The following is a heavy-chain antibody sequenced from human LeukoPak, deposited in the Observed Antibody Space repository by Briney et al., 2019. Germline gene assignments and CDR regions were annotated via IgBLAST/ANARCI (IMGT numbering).Heavy chain of an antibody. CDR2: ISSSSSYI. J-gene: IGHJ4*02. D-gene: IGHD2-2*01. CDR3: ARSEGYCSSTSCFSPIDY. Sequence: GGSLRLSCAASGFTFSSYSMSWVRQAQGKGLEWVSSISSSSSYIYYADSVKGRFTISRDNAKNSLYLQMNSLRAEDTAVYYCARSEGYCSSTSCFSPIDYWGQGTLVTVSS. V-gene: IGHV3-21*01. CDR1: GFTFSSYS.